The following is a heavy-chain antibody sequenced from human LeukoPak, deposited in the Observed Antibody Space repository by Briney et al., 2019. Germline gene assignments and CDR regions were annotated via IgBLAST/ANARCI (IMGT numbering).Heavy chain of an antibody. CDR3: AKSITIFGVVITQETFDY. CDR2: IRYDGSNK. V-gene: IGHV3-30*02. J-gene: IGHJ4*02. D-gene: IGHD3-3*01. Sequence: TGGSLRLSCAASGFTFSSYGMHWVRQAPGKGLEWVAFIRYDGSNKYYADSVKGRFTISRDNSKNTLCLQMNSLRAEDTAVYYCAKSITIFGVVITQETFDYWGQGTLVTVSS. CDR1: GFTFSSYG.